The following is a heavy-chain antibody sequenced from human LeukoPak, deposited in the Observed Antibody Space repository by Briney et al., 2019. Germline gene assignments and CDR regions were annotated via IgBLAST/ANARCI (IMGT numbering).Heavy chain of an antibody. CDR3: ARGRDGYRDKYYFDY. CDR1: GGSISSGSYY. Sequence: SSETLSLTCTVSGGSISSGSYYWSWIRQPAGKGLEWIGRIYTSGSTNYNPSLKSRVTISVDTSKNQFSLKLSSVTAADTAVYYYARGRDGYRDKYYFDYWGQGTLVTVSS. CDR2: IYTSGST. V-gene: IGHV4-61*02. D-gene: IGHD5-24*01. J-gene: IGHJ4*02.